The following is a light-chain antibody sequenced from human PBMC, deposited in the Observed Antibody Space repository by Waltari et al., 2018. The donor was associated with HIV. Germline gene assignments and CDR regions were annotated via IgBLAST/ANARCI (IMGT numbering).Light chain of an antibody. CDR3: QSYDSSLRASV. J-gene: IGLJ2*01. V-gene: IGLV1-40*01. Sequence: QSALTQPPSVSGASGQRVTLPCTGNRSNIGAGYFAHRYQHLPGSAPQLLVYSDINRPSGVPDRFSGSKSGTSASLVITGLQAEDEADYYCQSYDSSLRASVFGGGTKLTVL. CDR1: RSNIGAGYF. CDR2: SDI.